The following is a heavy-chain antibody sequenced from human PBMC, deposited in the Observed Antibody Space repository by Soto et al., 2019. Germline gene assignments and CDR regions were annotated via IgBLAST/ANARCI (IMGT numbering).Heavy chain of an antibody. CDR3: AKGPPVGANSWYFDP. Sequence: GGSLRLSCAASGFTFSNYGMTWVRQAPGKGLEWVSVISGSGGSTYYADSVKGWFTISRDNSGNTLDLQMNSLRAEDTALYYCAKGPPVGANSWYFDPWGQGTLVTVSS. J-gene: IGHJ5*02. D-gene: IGHD1-26*01. CDR2: ISGSGGST. V-gene: IGHV3-23*01. CDR1: GFTFSNYG.